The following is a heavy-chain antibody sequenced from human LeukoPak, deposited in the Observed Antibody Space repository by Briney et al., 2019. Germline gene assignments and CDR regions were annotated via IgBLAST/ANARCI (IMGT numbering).Heavy chain of an antibody. Sequence: PSGTLSLTCAVSGGSISSSNWWSWVRQPPGKGLEWIGEIYHSGSTNYNPSPKSRVTISVDKSKNQFSLKLSSVTAADTAVYYCAGRLRSSSSTNTGPFDIWGQGTMVTVSS. CDR2: IYHSGST. CDR3: AGRLRSSSSTNTGPFDI. V-gene: IGHV4-4*02. J-gene: IGHJ3*02. CDR1: GGSISSSNW. D-gene: IGHD6-6*01.